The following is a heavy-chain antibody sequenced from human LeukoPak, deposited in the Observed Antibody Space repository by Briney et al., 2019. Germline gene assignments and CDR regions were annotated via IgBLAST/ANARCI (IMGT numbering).Heavy chain of an antibody. CDR1: GFTFSSYA. CDR2: ISGSGGST. V-gene: IGHV3-23*01. J-gene: IGHJ4*02. CDR3: ASRPYGDYVFDY. Sequence: GGSLRLSCAASGFTFSSYAMSWVRQAPGKGLEWVSAISGSGGSTYYADSVKGRFTISRGNSKNTLYLQMNSLRAEDTAVYYCASRPYGDYVFDYWGQGTLVTVSS. D-gene: IGHD4-17*01.